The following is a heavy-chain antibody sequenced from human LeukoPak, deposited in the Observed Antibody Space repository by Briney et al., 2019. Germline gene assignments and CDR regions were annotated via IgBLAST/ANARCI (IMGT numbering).Heavy chain of an antibody. CDR2: MNPNSGNT. D-gene: IGHD3-22*01. CDR1: GYTFTSYG. Sequence: ASVKVSCKASGYTFTSYGISWVRQAPGQGLEWMGWMNPNSGNTGYAQKFQGRVTMTRNTSISTAYMELSSLRSEDTAVYYCARGLRDSSGYYGYYYYYMDVWGKGTTVTISS. CDR3: ARGLRDSSGYYGYYYYYMDV. V-gene: IGHV1-8*02. J-gene: IGHJ6*03.